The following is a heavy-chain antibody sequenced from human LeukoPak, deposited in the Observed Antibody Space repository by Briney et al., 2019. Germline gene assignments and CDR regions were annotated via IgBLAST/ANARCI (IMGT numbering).Heavy chain of an antibody. J-gene: IGHJ6*02. D-gene: IGHD6-13*01. CDR3: AKVGGRSSSLYYGMDV. CDR1: GVTFSSYA. Sequence: GGSLRLSCAASGVTFSSYAMSWVRQAPGKGLEWVSAISGSGGSTYYADSVKGRFTISRDNSKNTLYLQMNSLRAEDTAVYYCAKVGGRSSSLYYGMDVWGQGTTVTVSS. V-gene: IGHV3-23*01. CDR2: ISGSGGST.